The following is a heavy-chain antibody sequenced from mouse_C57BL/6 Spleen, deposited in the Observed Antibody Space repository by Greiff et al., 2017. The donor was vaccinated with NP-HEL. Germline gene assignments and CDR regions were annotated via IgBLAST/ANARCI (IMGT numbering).Heavy chain of an antibody. D-gene: IGHD1-1*01. CDR2: IYPGDGDT. V-gene: IGHV1-82*01. CDR1: GYAFSSSW. CDR3: ASQIYYYGSSYDAMDY. J-gene: IGHJ4*01. Sequence: QVQLQQSGPELVKPGALVKISCKASGYAFSSSWMNWVKQRPGKGLEWIGRIYPGDGDTNYNGKFKGKATLTADKSSSTAYMQLSSLTSEDSAVYFCASQIYYYGSSYDAMDYWGQGTSVTVSS.